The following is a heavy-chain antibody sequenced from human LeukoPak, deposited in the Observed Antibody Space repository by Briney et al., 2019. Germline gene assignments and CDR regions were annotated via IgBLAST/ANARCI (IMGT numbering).Heavy chain of an antibody. Sequence: GASVKVSCKASGYTFTGYYMHWVRQAPGPGLEWMGWINPNSGGTNYAQKFQGRVTMTRDTSISTAYMELSRLRSDDTAVYYCARGRTLSIAVAGTFDYWGQGTLVTVSS. D-gene: IGHD6-19*01. CDR2: INPNSGGT. V-gene: IGHV1-2*02. J-gene: IGHJ4*02. CDR1: GYTFTGYY. CDR3: ARGRTLSIAVAGTFDY.